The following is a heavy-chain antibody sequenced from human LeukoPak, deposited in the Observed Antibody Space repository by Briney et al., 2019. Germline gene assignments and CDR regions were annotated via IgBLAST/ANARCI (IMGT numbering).Heavy chain of an antibody. CDR2: ISSSGSTI. Sequence: MTGGSLRLSCAASGFTFSDYYMSWIRQAPGKGLEWVSYISSSGSTIYYADSVKGRFTISRGNAKNSLYLQMNSLRAEDTAVYYCARPRGEYSTYYFDYWGQGTLVTVSS. V-gene: IGHV3-11*01. D-gene: IGHD6-6*01. CDR1: GFTFSDYY. CDR3: ARPRGEYSTYYFDY. J-gene: IGHJ4*02.